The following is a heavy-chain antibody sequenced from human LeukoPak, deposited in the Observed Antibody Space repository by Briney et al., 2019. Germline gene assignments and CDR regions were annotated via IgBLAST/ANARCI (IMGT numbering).Heavy chain of an antibody. CDR2: MYYSGST. CDR1: GGSISSYY. D-gene: IGHD3-10*01. V-gene: IGHV4-59*01. Sequence: SETLSLTCTVSGGSISSYYWSWIRQPPGKGLEWIGYMYYSGSTNYKPSLKSRVTISVDTSKNQFSLKLNSVTAADTAVYYCARDYYGSGSYYKWWFDPWGQGTLVTVS. J-gene: IGHJ5*02. CDR3: ARDYYGSGSYYKWWFDP.